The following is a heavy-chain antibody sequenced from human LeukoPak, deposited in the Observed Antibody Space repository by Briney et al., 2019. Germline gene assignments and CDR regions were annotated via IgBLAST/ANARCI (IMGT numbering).Heavy chain of an antibody. V-gene: IGHV1-69*04. J-gene: IGHJ5*02. CDR1: GYTFTGYY. Sequence: EASVKVSCKASGYTFTGYYMHWVRQAPGQGLEWMGRIIPILGIANYAQKFQGRVTITADKSTSTAYMELSSLRSEDTAVYYCARVAIAEAYNWFDPWGQGTLVTVSS. CDR2: IIPILGIA. D-gene: IGHD6-19*01. CDR3: ARVAIAEAYNWFDP.